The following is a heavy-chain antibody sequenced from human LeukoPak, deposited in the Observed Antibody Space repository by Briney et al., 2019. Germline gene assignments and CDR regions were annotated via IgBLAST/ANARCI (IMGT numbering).Heavy chain of an antibody. CDR2: INPNSGGT. D-gene: IGHD6-13*01. V-gene: IGHV1-2*04. Sequence: ASVKVSCKASGYTFTGYYMHWVRQAPGQGLEWMGWINPNSGGTNYAQKFQGWVTMTRDTSISTAYMDPSSLRSDDTAVYYCAREAGYSSSWYRFDPWGQGTLVTVSS. CDR1: GYTFTGYY. CDR3: AREAGYSSSWYRFDP. J-gene: IGHJ5*02.